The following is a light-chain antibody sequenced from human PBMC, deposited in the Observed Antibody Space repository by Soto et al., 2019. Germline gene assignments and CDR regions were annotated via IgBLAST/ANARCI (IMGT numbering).Light chain of an antibody. V-gene: IGKV3-15*01. CDR1: QNVNSN. Sequence: PASLSVSPGERATLSCRASQNVNSNLAWYQQKPGQAPRFLIYGASTRATGIPARFSGSGSGTEFTLTISSLQSEDFAVYYCHHYNNWPRTFGQGTKVDIK. CDR3: HHYNNWPRT. J-gene: IGKJ1*01. CDR2: GAS.